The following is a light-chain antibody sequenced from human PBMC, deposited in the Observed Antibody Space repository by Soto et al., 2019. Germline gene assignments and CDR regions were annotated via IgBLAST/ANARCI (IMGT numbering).Light chain of an antibody. CDR2: DAS. J-gene: IGKJ5*01. CDR3: QQRSNWPIT. V-gene: IGKV3-11*01. CDR1: QSVSSY. Sequence: GLTKSPATLSLSPGERATRACRASQSVSSYLTWYQQKPGQAPRLLIYDASNRATGIPARFSGSGSGTDFTLTISSLEPEDFAVYYCQQRSNWPITFGQGTRLEI.